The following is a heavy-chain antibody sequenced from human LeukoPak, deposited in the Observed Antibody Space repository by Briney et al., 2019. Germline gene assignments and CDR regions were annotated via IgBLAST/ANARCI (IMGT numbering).Heavy chain of an antibody. CDR3: ARQGGITVFGVAQPGGAFDI. J-gene: IGHJ3*02. CDR1: GGTFSSYA. V-gene: IGHV1-69*05. Sequence: SVKVSCKASGGTFSSYAISWVRQAPGQGLEWMGGIIPIFGTANYAQKFQGRVTITTDESTSTAYMELSSLRSEDTAVYYCARQGGITVFGVAQPGGAFDIWGQGTMVTVSS. CDR2: IIPIFGTA. D-gene: IGHD3-3*01.